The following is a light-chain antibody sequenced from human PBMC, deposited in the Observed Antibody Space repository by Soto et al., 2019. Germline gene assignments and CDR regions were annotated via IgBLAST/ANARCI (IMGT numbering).Light chain of an antibody. CDR3: QQYNNYPRT. Sequence: DIQMTQSPSSLSASVGDRVTITCRASQSISSWLAWYQQKPGKAPKLLIYAASSLESGVPSRFSGSGSGTEFTLTSSSLQPDDFATYYCQQYNNYPRTFGQGTKVDNK. CDR1: QSISSW. J-gene: IGKJ1*01. V-gene: IGKV1-5*01. CDR2: AAS.